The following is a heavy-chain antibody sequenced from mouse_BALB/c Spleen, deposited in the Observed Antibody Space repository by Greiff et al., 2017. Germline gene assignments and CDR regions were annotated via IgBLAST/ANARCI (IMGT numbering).Heavy chain of an antibody. V-gene: IGHV1-9*01. D-gene: IGHD1-1*01. CDR1: GYTFSSYW. CDR2: ILPGSGST. CDR3: ARKGLTTPFAY. J-gene: IGHJ3*01. Sequence: QVQLKQSGAELMKPGASVKISCKATGYTFSSYWIEWVKQRPGHGLEWIGEILPGSGSTNYNEKFKGKATFTADTSSNTAYMQLSSLTSEDSAVYYCARKGLTTPFAYWGQGTLVTVSA.